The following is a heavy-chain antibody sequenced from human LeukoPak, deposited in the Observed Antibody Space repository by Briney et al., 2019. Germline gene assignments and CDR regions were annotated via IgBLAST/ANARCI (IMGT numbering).Heavy chain of an antibody. D-gene: IGHD1-7*01. Sequence: PSETLSLTCTVSGDSISSNYWSWIRQPAGKGLGWIGRIYTSGRTDYNPSLKSRVTMSVDTSKNQVSLKLSSVTAADTALYYCARDQALNWNYDVFDYWGQGALVTVSS. J-gene: IGHJ4*02. CDR2: IYTSGRT. CDR3: ARDQALNWNYDVFDY. CDR1: GDSISSNY. V-gene: IGHV4-4*07.